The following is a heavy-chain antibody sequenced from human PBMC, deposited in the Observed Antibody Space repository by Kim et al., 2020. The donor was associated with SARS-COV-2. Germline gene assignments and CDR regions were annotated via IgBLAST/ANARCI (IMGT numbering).Heavy chain of an antibody. CDR2: T. J-gene: IGHJ4*02. CDR3: ARDLQQLALDY. Sequence: TSYAPKCQGRVTMTRATSTSTVYMELSSLRSEDTAVYYCARDLQQLALDYWGQGTLVTVSS. V-gene: IGHV1-46*01. D-gene: IGHD6-13*01.